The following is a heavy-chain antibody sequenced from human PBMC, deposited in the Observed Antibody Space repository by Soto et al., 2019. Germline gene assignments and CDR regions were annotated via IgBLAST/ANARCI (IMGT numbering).Heavy chain of an antibody. CDR3: XXXXXXNFDY. CDR1: GGSISSGGYY. CDR2: IYYSGST. Sequence: QVQLQESGPGLVKPSQTLSLTCTVSGGSISSGGYYWSWIRQHPGKGLEWIGYIYYSGSTYYNPSLKSRVTISVDTSKNQFSLKLSSVXAADXXXXXXXXXXXXNFDYWGQGTLVTVSS. J-gene: IGHJ4*02. V-gene: IGHV4-31*03.